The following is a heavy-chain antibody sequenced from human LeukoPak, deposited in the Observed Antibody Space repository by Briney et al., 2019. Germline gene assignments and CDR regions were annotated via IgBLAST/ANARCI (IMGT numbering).Heavy chain of an antibody. CDR3: AKDTYYGSGFFDY. CDR1: GFTFSSYG. J-gene: IGHJ4*02. Sequence: GGSLRLSCAASGFTFSSYGMHWVRQAPGKGLEWVAVISYDGSNKYYADSVKGRFTISRDNSKNTLYLQMSSLRAEDTAVYYCAKDTYYGSGFFDYWGQGTLVTVSS. CDR2: ISYDGSNK. D-gene: IGHD3-10*01. V-gene: IGHV3-30*18.